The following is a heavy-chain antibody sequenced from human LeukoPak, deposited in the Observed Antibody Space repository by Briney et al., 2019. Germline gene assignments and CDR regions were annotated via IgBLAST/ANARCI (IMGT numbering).Heavy chain of an antibody. D-gene: IGHD1-26*01. CDR1: GYTFTGYY. V-gene: IGHV1-2*02. Sequence: GASVKVSCKASGYTFTGYYMHWVRQAPGQGLEWMGWINPNSGGTNYQGRVTMTRDTSITTAYMELSSLRSDDTAVYYCARGRRWELRPLGWTGYNYYGLDVWGQGTTVTVSS. CDR3: ARGRRWELRPLGWTGYNYYGLDV. CDR2: INPNSGGT. J-gene: IGHJ6*02.